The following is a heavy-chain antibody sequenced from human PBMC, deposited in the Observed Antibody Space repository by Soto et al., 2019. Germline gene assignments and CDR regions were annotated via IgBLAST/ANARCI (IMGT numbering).Heavy chain of an antibody. D-gene: IGHD3-10*01. V-gene: IGHV4-59*01. CDR2: IYYSGST. CDR3: ARASPMVRGINWFDP. Sequence: PSETLSLTCTVSGGSISSYYWSWIRQPPGKGLEWIGYIYYSGSTNYNPSLKGRVTISVDTSKNQFSLKLSSVTAADTAVYYCARASPMVRGINWFDPWGQGTLVTVSS. CDR1: GGSISSYY. J-gene: IGHJ5*02.